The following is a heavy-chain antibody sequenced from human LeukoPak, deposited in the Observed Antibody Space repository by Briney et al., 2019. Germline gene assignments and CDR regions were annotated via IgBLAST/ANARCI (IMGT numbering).Heavy chain of an antibody. CDR1: GFTFSSYA. Sequence: GGSLRLSCAASGFTFSSYAMHWVRQAPGKGLEWVAVISYDGSNKYYADSVKGRFTISRDNSKNTLYLQMNSLRAEDTAVYYCAKDLGNRVGATASVAWGQGTLVTVSS. CDR3: AKDLGNRVGATASVA. V-gene: IGHV3-30-3*01. D-gene: IGHD1-26*01. J-gene: IGHJ5*02. CDR2: ISYDGSNK.